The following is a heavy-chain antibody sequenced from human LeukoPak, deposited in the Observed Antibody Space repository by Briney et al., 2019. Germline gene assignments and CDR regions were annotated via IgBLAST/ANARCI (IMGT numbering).Heavy chain of an antibody. V-gene: IGHV1-2*02. CDR1: GYTFTRYY. Sequence: GASVKVSCKASGYTFTRYYMHWVRQAPGQGREWMGWINPNSGGTNYAQKFQGSVTMTRDTSISTAYMELSRLRSDDTAVYYCALSGSYAPFDYWAQGTLVPVSS. J-gene: IGHJ4*02. D-gene: IGHD1-26*01. CDR3: ALSGSYAPFDY. CDR2: INPNSGGT.